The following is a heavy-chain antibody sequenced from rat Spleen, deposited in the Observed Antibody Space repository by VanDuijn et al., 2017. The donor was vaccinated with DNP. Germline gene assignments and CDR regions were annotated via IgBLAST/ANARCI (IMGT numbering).Heavy chain of an antibody. CDR3: ARQGITPFAY. D-gene: IGHD1-4*01. CDR2: IIYDGSRT. Sequence: EVQLVESGGGLIPPGRSLKVSCEASGLPFRDYSMAWVRQTPETGLEWVANIIYDGSRTHYRDSVKGRFTISRDNSKNILYLQMDSLRSEDTATYYCARQGITPFAYWGQGTLVTVSS. CDR1: GLPFRDYS. V-gene: IGHV5S10*01. J-gene: IGHJ3*01.